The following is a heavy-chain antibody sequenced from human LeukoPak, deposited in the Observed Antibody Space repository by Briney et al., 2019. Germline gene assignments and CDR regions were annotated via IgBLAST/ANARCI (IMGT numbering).Heavy chain of an antibody. V-gene: IGHV3-23*01. CDR3: ARELVDTATTNEYYYYSGMDV. CDR2: IGRSGDST. CDR1: GFTFSSYA. Sequence: GGSLRLSCVASGFTFSSYAMSWVRQAPGKGLEWVSVIGRSGDSTYSAESVKGRFTISRDNSKNTLYLQMNSLRAEDTAVYYCARELVDTATTNEYYYYSGMDVWGQGTTVTVSS. J-gene: IGHJ6*02. D-gene: IGHD5-18*01.